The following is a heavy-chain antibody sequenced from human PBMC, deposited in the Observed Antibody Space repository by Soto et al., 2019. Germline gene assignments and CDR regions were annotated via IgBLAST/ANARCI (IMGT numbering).Heavy chain of an antibody. D-gene: IGHD6-25*01. V-gene: IGHV3-30-3*01. Sequence: PGGSLRLSCAASGFTFSSYAMRWDRQAPGKGLEWVAVISYDGSNKYYADSVKGRFTISRDNSKNTLYLQMNSLRAEDTAVYYCARGPSGYFDYWGQGTLVTVSS. CDR3: ARGPSGYFDY. J-gene: IGHJ4*02. CDR2: ISYDGSNK. CDR1: GFTFSSYA.